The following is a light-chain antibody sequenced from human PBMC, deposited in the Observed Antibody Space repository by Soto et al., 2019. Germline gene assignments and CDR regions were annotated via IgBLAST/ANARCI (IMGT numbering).Light chain of an antibody. CDR2: DXA. CDR3: QQYKNVPYT. Sequence: DIQMTKSPSSMSASVGARVSIPXRASQDVNNYVNWDPQKPGXAPRXXXDDXATLEIGGPSRLGGTGSVTDFTFTIFGLQPEDFGKYYFQQYKNVPYTFGQGTKVDIK. V-gene: IGKV1-33*01. J-gene: IGKJ2*01. CDR1: QDVNNY.